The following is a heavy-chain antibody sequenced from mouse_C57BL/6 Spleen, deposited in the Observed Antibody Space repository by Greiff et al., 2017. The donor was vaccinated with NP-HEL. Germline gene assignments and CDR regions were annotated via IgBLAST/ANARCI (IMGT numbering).Heavy chain of an antibody. D-gene: IGHD1-1*01. V-gene: IGHV7-1*01. Sequence: EVQGVESGGGLVQSGRSLRLSCATSGFTFSDFYMEWVRQAPGKGLEWIAASRNKANDYTTEYSASVKGRFIVSRDTSQSILYLQMKALRAEDTAIYYCARDADYYGSAWFAYWGQGTLVTVSA. CDR3: ARDADYYGSAWFAY. CDR2: SRNKANDYTT. J-gene: IGHJ3*01. CDR1: GFTFSDFY.